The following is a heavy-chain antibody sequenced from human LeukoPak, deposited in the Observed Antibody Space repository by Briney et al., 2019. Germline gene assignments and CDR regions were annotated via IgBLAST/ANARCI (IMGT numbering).Heavy chain of an antibody. Sequence: ASVKVSCKASGYTFTGHYMYWVRQATGQGLEWMGWINPNSGDTNYAQKFQGRVTMTRDTSISTAYMDLNRLTSGDTAVYYCARRLTTSQDLDYWGQGTLVTVSS. J-gene: IGHJ4*02. CDR3: ARRLTTSQDLDY. D-gene: IGHD2-2*01. CDR1: GYTFTGHY. CDR2: INPNSGDT. V-gene: IGHV1-2*02.